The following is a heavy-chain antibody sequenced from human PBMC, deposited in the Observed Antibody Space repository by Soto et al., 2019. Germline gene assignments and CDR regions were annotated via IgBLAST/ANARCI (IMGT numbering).Heavy chain of an antibody. CDR2: ISWNSGSI. D-gene: IGHD3-16*02. V-gene: IGHV3-9*01. J-gene: IGHJ4*02. CDR1: GFTFDDYA. CDR3: AKASDYIWGSYLDY. Sequence: EVQLVESGGGLVQPGRSLRLSCAASGFTFDDYAMHWVRQAPGKGLEWVSGISWNSGSIGCADSVKGRFTISRDNAKNSLYLQMNSLRAEDTALYYCAKASDYIWGSYLDYWGQGTLVTVSS.